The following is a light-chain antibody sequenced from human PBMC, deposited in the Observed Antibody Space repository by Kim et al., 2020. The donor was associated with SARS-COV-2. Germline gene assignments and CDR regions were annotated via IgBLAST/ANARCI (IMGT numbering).Light chain of an antibody. CDR3: QAWDSRTYV. J-gene: IGLJ1*01. CDR1: KLGNTF. CDR2: EDN. V-gene: IGLV3-1*01. Sequence: VSPGQTASITCSGDKLGNTFASWYQQKPGQAPVLVIVEDNRRPSGILERFSGSKSGNTATLTITGTQPLDEADYYCQAWDSRTYVFGPGTKVTVL.